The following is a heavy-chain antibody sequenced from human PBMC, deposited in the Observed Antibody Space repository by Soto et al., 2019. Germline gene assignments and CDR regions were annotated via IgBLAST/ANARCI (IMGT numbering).Heavy chain of an antibody. CDR3: AGGRWFRDY. D-gene: IGHD2-15*01. CDR2: INHSGST. V-gene: IGHV4-34*01. Sequence: SETLSLTCAVYGGSFIGYYCSFSRQAPGKGLEWIVEINHSGSTNYNPSLKSRVTISVDTSKNQFSLKLSSVTAADTAVYYCAGGRWFRDYWGQGTLVTVSS. J-gene: IGHJ4*02. CDR1: GGSFIGYY.